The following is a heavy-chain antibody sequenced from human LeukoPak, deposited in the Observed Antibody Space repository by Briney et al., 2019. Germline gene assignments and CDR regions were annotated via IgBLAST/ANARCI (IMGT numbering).Heavy chain of an antibody. D-gene: IGHD4-17*01. J-gene: IGHJ4*02. CDR3: ARVLGEPMYY. Sequence: ASVKVSCKASGYTFTIYDINWVRQGTGQGLEWMGWTNPNSGNPYSAQKFQGRVNMTRNTSISTAYMELSSLRSEDTAVYYCARVLGEPMYYWGQGTLVTVSS. V-gene: IGHV1-8*01. CDR2: TNPNSGNP. CDR1: GYTFTIYD.